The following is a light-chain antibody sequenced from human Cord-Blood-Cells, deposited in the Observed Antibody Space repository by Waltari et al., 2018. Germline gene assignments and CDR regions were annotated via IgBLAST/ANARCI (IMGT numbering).Light chain of an antibody. Sequence: EIVMPQSPATLSVSHGERATLSCSASQSVSSNLAWYQQKHGQHPRLLIYGASTSSTGSPARFSGSGSGTEYTLTISSLQSEDFAVYYCRQYNNWPPYTFGHGTKLEIK. V-gene: IGKV3-15*01. CDR3: RQYNNWPPYT. CDR2: GAS. J-gene: IGKJ2*01. CDR1: QSVSSN.